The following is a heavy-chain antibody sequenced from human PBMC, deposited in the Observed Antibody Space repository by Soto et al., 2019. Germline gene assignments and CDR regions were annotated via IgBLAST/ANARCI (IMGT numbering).Heavy chain of an antibody. CDR1: GYTFTIYL. CDR3: ARDRDWNLDY. CDR2: INAGNGNT. J-gene: IGHJ4*02. Sequence: ASVKGSCKGSGYTFTIYLVHWLRQAPGQRLEWMGWINAGNGNTKYSQKFQGRVTITRDTSASTAYMELRSLRSDDTAVYYCARDRDWNLDYWGQGTPVTVSS. D-gene: IGHD1-1*01. V-gene: IGHV1-3*01.